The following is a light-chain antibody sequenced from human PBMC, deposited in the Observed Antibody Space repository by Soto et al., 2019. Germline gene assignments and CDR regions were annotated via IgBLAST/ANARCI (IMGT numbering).Light chain of an antibody. J-gene: IGLJ3*02. CDR1: SSDVGNYNL. Sequence: QSALTQPASVSGSPGQSISISCTGTSSDVGNYNLVSWYQQHPGKAPKLIIYEGTKRPSGVSNRFSGSKSGNTASLTVSGLQAEDEADYYCCSYAGGSLLWVFGGGTKLTVL. CDR2: EGT. V-gene: IGLV2-23*01. CDR3: CSYAGGSLLWV.